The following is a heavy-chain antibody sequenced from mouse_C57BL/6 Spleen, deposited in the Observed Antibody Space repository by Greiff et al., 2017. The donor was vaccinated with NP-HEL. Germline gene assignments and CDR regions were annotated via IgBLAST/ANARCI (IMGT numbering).Heavy chain of an antibody. CDR1: GYTFTSYW. J-gene: IGHJ2*01. CDR2: IDPSDSET. Sequence: VQLQQPGAELVRPGSSVKLSCKASGYTFTSYWMHWVKQRPIQGLEWIGNIDPSDSETHYNQKFKDKATLTVDKSSSTAYMQLSSLTSEDSAVYDCARGAYYYGSPVDYWGQGTTLTVSS. D-gene: IGHD1-1*01. CDR3: ARGAYYYGSPVDY. V-gene: IGHV1-52*01.